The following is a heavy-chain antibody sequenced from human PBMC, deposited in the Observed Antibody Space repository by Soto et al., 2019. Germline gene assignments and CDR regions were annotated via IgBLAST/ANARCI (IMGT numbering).Heavy chain of an antibody. CDR2: ISYDGSNK. J-gene: IGHJ6*02. Sequence: QVQLVESGGGVVQPGRSLRLSCAASGFTFSSYAMHWVRQAPGKGLEWVAVISYDGSNKYYADSVKGRFTISRDNSKNTLYLQMNSLRAEDTAVYYCARDPAMPNDHYYYYYGMDVWGQGTTVTVSS. CDR1: GFTFSSYA. D-gene: IGHD2-2*01. CDR3: ARDPAMPNDHYYYYYGMDV. V-gene: IGHV3-30-3*01.